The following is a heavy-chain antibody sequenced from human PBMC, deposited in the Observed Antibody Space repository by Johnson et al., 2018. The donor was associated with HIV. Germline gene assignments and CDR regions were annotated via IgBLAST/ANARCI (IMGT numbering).Heavy chain of an antibody. V-gene: IGHV3-74*01. CDR1: GFTFSSYW. J-gene: IGHJ3*02. CDR2: INNDGRST. D-gene: IGHD5-24*01. Sequence: VQLVESGGGLVQPGGSLRLSCAASGFTFSSYWMHWVRQAPGKGLVWVSRINNDGRSTTYADSVKGRFTISRDNSKNTMYLQMNSLRAEDTAVYYCAKDIGDGYNRWGGLDIWGQGTLVTVSS. CDR3: AKDIGDGYNRWGGLDI.